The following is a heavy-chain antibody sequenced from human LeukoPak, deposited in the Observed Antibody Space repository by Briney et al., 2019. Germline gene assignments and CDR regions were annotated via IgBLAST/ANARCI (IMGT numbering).Heavy chain of an antibody. J-gene: IGHJ4*02. V-gene: IGHV3-74*01. CDR3: AHTVWSGNYFDY. CDR1: GFTFSTSW. CDR2: INSDGRST. D-gene: IGHD3-3*01. Sequence: GGSLRLSCAASGFTFSTSWMHWVRQVPGKGLVWVSRINSDGRSTDYADSVKGRFTFSRDNTRKTLYLQMNSLRVEDTAVYYCAHTVWSGNYFDYWGQGTLVTVSS.